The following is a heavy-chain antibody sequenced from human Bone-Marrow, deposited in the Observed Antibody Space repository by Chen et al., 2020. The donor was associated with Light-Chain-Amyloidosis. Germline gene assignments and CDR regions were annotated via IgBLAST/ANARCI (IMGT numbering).Heavy chain of an antibody. V-gene: IGHV3-15*01. CDR1: GLHFSGAW. CDR2: IKSDADGGTT. J-gene: IGHJ4*02. CDR3: TTDGRTDY. Sequence: EVNLVESGGGLVEPGGGLRLSCAASGLHFSGAWMSWGRQATGEGLEWLGLIKSDADGGTTDYAAPVQGRFSISRDDSKKTLYLQMSSLKIEDTAMYYCTTDGRTDYWGQGTLVTVSS.